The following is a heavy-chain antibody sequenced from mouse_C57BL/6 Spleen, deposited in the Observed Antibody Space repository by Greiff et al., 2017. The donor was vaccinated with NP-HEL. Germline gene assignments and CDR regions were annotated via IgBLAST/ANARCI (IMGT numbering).Heavy chain of an antibody. CDR2: IYPGSGNT. J-gene: IGHJ2*01. Sequence: VQLQQSGAELVRPGASVKLSCKASGYTFTDYYINWVKQRPGQGLEWIARIYPGSGNTYYNEKFKGKATLTAEKSSSTAYMQLSSLTSEDSAVYFCARWDGYCYFDYWGQGTTLTVSS. D-gene: IGHD2-3*01. V-gene: IGHV1-76*01. CDR3: ARWDGYCYFDY. CDR1: GYTFTDYY.